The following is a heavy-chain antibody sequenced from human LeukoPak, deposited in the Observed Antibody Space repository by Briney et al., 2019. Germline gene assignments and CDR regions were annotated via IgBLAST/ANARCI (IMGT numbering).Heavy chain of an antibody. CDR3: ARVDTVTTLILDY. J-gene: IGHJ4*02. Sequence: SETLSLTCAVYGGSSSGYYWSWIRQPPGKGLEWIGEINHSGSTNYNPSLKSRVTISVDTSKNQFSLKLSSVTAADTAVYYCARVDTVTTLILDYWGQGTLVTVSS. D-gene: IGHD4-11*01. CDR1: GGSSSGYY. CDR2: INHSGST. V-gene: IGHV4-34*01.